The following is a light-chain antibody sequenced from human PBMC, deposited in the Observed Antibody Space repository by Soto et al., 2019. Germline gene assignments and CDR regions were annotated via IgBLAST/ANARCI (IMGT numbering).Light chain of an antibody. V-gene: IGKV3-20*01. CDR1: QSINSDY. Sequence: EVELTQSPGTLSLSPGERATLSCRASQSINSDYLAWYQQKAGQAPRLLMYGASNRFTGIPDRFSGGGSGTDFTLTISRLEPEDFAVYYCQRYCSSPRFGQGTKVEIK. CDR3: QRYCSSPR. CDR2: GAS. J-gene: IGKJ1*01.